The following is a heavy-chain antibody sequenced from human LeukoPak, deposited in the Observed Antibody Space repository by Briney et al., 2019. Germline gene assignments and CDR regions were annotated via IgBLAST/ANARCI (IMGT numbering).Heavy chain of an antibody. CDR1: GFTVSSNY. CDR2: IYSGGST. J-gene: IGHJ6*02. D-gene: IGHD2-21*02. CDR3: ARDHRDLYYYYGMDV. Sequence: GGSLRLSCAASGFTVSSNYMSWVRQAPGKGLEWVSVIYSGGSTYYADSVMGRFTISRDNSKNTLYLQMNSLRAEDTAVYYCARDHRDLYYYYGMDVWGQGTTVTVSS. V-gene: IGHV3-53*01.